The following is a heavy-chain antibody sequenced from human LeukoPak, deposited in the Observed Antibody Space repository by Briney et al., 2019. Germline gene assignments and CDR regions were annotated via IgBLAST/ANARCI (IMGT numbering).Heavy chain of an antibody. CDR3: ATDSPKYCSSTSCAMLSFSEYFDY. CDR2: ISGSGGST. Sequence: PGGSLRLSCAASGFTFSSYAMSWVRQAPGKGLEWVSGISGSGGSTDYADSVKGRFTISRDNSKNTLYLQMNSLRAEDTAVYYCATDSPKYCSSTSCAMLSFSEYFDYWGQGTLVTVSS. V-gene: IGHV3-23*01. J-gene: IGHJ4*02. CDR1: GFTFSSYA. D-gene: IGHD2-2*01.